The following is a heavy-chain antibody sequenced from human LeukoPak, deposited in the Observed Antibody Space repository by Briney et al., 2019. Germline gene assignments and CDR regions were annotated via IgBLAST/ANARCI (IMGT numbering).Heavy chain of an antibody. V-gene: IGHV3-48*03. Sequence: GGSLRLSCTASGFTFGSYEMNWVRQAPGKGLEWVAYIGTIISTTYYADSVKGRFTVSRDDAKSSLYLQMSSLRAEDTAIYYCARSVYDLRGQRLVPGLDYWGQGTLVTVSS. CDR2: IGTIISTT. CDR1: GFTFGSYE. CDR3: ARSVYDLRGQRLVPGLDY. D-gene: IGHD6-13*01. J-gene: IGHJ4*02.